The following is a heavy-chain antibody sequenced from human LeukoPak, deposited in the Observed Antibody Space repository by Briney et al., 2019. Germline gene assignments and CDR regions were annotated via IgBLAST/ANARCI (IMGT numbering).Heavy chain of an antibody. Sequence: GGSLRLSCAASGFTFSDYYMSWIRQAPGKGLEWVSYISSSGSTIYYADSVKGRFTISRDNAKNSLYLQMNSLRAEDTAVYYCARGVDTAMALCYFDYWGQETLVTVSS. V-gene: IGHV3-11*01. CDR2: ISSSGSTI. D-gene: IGHD5-18*01. CDR3: ARGVDTAMALCYFDY. J-gene: IGHJ4*02. CDR1: GFTFSDYY.